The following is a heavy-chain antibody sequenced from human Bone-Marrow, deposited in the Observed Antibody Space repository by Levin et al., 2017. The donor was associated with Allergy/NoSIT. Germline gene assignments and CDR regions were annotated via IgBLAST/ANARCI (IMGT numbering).Heavy chain of an antibody. Sequence: GGSLRLSCAASGFTFSSYWMHWVRQAPGKGLVWVSRINSDGSSTSYADSVKGRFTISRDNAKNTLYVQMSSLRAEDTAVYYCARGQVTSGNYYYYYMDVWGKGTTVTASS. J-gene: IGHJ6*03. D-gene: IGHD3-10*01. V-gene: IGHV3-74*01. CDR1: GFTFSSYW. CDR3: ARGQVTSGNYYYYYMDV. CDR2: INSDGSST.